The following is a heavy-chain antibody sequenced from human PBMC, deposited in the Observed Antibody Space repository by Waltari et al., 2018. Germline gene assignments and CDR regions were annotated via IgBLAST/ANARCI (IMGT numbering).Heavy chain of an antibody. J-gene: IGHJ4*02. D-gene: IGHD3-22*01. V-gene: IGHV4-59*08. CDR3: ARQPAGYYEKSGYYPYYFDD. CDR1: GGSISNYY. CDR2: MYYSGST. Sequence: QVQLQESGPGLVKPSETLSLPCTVSGGSISNYYWSWIRQPPGKGLEWIGCMYYSGSTKYNPSLKRRVTMSLDTSKNEFSLKMTSMTAAYTAVYYCARQPAGYYEKSGYYPYYFDDWGQGILITVSS.